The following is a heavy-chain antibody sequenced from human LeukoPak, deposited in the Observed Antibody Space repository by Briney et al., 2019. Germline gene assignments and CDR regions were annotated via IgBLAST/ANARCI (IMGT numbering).Heavy chain of an antibody. Sequence: PSETLSLTCTVSGGSISSGGYYWSWIRQPPGKGLEWIGYIYHSGSTYYNPSLKSRVTISVDRSKNQFSLKLSSVTAADTAVYYCARGGHCSSTSCYTGAFDIWGQGTMVTVSS. D-gene: IGHD2-2*02. CDR1: GGSISSGGYY. V-gene: IGHV4-30-2*01. J-gene: IGHJ3*02. CDR2: IYHSGST. CDR3: ARGGHCSSTSCYTGAFDI.